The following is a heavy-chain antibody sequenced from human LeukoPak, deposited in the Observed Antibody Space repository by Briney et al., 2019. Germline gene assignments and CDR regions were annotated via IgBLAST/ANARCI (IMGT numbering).Heavy chain of an antibody. CDR2: IYYSGST. Sequence: PSETLSLTCTVSGGSISSYYWSWIRQPPGKGLEWIGYIYYSGSTYYNPSLKSRVTISVDTSKNQFSLKLSSVTAADTAVYYCAGGYGDYLDYWGQGTLVTVSS. V-gene: IGHV4-59*06. CDR3: AGGYGDYLDY. CDR1: GGSISSYY. J-gene: IGHJ4*02. D-gene: IGHD4-17*01.